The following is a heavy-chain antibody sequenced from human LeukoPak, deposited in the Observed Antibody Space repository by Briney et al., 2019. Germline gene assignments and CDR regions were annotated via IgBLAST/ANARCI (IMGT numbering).Heavy chain of an antibody. V-gene: IGHV3-73*01. Sequence: GGSLRLSCAASGFTFSGSAMHWVRQASGKGLEWVGRIRSKANSYATAYAASVKGRFTISRDDSKNTAYLQMNSLQTEDTAVYSCTRPAGVAAEPHTEYSGEGALVTVSS. CDR2: IRSKANSYAT. J-gene: IGHJ4*02. D-gene: IGHD6-13*01. CDR3: TRPAGVAAEPHTEY. CDR1: GFTFSGSA.